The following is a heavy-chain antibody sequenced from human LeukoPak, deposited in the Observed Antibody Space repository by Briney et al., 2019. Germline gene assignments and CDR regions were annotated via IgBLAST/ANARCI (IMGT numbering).Heavy chain of an antibody. V-gene: IGHV3-7*05. CDR2: IKADGSEM. CDR1: GFSFSGHW. J-gene: IGHJ4*02. D-gene: IGHD1-26*01. CDR3: AYRNNFEY. Sequence: GGSLRLSCAASGFSFSGHWMNWVRQPPGKGLEWVANIKADGSEMCYVDSVKGRFTISRDDAKRTVDLQMDNLRAEDTAIYYCAYRNNFEYWGQGALVTVSS.